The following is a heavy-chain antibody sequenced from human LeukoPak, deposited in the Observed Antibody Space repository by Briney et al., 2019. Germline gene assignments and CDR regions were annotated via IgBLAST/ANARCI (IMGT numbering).Heavy chain of an antibody. D-gene: IGHD2-2*01. CDR2: ISGSGGST. CDR3: AKQGCSSTSCLLIGFDY. CDR1: GFTFSSYA. J-gene: IGHJ4*02. Sequence: GGSLRLSCAASGFTFSSYAMSWVRQAPGKGLEWVSAISGSGGSTYYAGSVRGRFTISRDNSKNTLYLQMNSLRAEDTAVYYCAKQGCSSTSCLLIGFDYWGQGTLVTVSS. V-gene: IGHV3-23*01.